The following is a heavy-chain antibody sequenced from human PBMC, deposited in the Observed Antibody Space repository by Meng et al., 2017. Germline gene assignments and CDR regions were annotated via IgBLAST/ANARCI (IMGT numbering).Heavy chain of an antibody. D-gene: IGHD6-13*01. J-gene: IGHJ4*02. CDR2: ISSSSSYI. CDR3: ARDGSSSWLYYFDY. V-gene: IGHV3-21*01. Sequence: VQRGEDGGGLVKPGGSLRLSCEASGFTFSSYMMNWVHQAAGKGLEWVSSISSSSSYIYYAEFVKGRFTISRDNAKNSLYLQMNSLRAEDTAVYYCARDGSSSWLYYFDYWGQGTLVTVSS. CDR1: GFTFSSYM.